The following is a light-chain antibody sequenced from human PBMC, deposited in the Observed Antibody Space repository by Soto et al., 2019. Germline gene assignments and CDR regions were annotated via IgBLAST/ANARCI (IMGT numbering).Light chain of an antibody. CDR3: QQYGSSPWT. Sequence: EIVLTQCPGTLSWSPGERATLSCRTSQSVSGSYLAWYQQKPGQAPRLLIYGASSRATGIPDRFSGSGSGTDFTLTISRLEPEDFAVYYCQQYGSSPWTFGQGTKVDI. V-gene: IGKV3-20*01. CDR1: QSVSGSY. CDR2: GAS. J-gene: IGKJ1*01.